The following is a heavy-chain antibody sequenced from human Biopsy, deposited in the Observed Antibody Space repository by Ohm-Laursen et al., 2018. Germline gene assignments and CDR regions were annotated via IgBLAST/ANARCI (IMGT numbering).Heavy chain of an antibody. D-gene: IGHD2-21*01. CDR1: GFTFSDHY. J-gene: IGHJ4*02. Sequence: SLRLSCAASGFTFSDHYMEWVRQAPGKGLEWVGSSSNKANSYTTEYAASVKGRFTISRDESETSMYLQMSRLKTEDTAVYYCARMFARPGRCSGDSCCPGDDYWGQGTLVTVSS. V-gene: IGHV3-72*01. CDR2: SSNKANSYTT. CDR3: ARMFARPGRCSGDSCCPGDDY.